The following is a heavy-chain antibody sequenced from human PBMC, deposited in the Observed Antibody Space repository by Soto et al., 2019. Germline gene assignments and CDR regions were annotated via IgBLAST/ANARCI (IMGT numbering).Heavy chain of an antibody. CDR1: GFTFSSYG. Sequence: GGSLRLSCAASGFTFSSYGMHWVRQAPGKGLEWVAVIWYDGSNKYYADSVKGRFTISRDNSKNTLYLQMNSLRAEDTAAYYCAREGGTTSLDYWGQGTLVTVSS. CDR3: AREGGTTSLDY. CDR2: IWYDGSNK. J-gene: IGHJ4*02. V-gene: IGHV3-33*01. D-gene: IGHD1-1*01.